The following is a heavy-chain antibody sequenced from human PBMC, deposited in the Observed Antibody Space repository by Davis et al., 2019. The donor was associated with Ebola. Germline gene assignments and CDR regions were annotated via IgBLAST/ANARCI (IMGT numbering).Heavy chain of an antibody. CDR3: AETSQMTKYYYYGMDV. Sequence: SVQVSCKASGGTFSSYAISWVRQAPGQGLEWMGGIIPIFGTANYAQKFQGRVTITADKSTSTAYMELSSLRSEDTAVYYCAETSQMTKYYYYGMDVWGQGTTVTVSS. CDR1: GGTFSSYA. V-gene: IGHV1-69*06. J-gene: IGHJ6*02. CDR2: IIPIFGTA.